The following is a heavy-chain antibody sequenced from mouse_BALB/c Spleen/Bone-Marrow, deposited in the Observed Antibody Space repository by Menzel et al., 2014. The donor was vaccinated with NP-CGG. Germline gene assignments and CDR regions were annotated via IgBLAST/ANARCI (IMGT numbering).Heavy chain of an antibody. CDR2: IFPGSGNI. D-gene: IGHD2-1*01. V-gene: IGHV1-66*01. CDR3: ARRGNWGYAMDY. CDR1: GYSFTSYY. Sequence: EQLQQSGPELVKPGASVKISCEASGYSFTSYYIHWVKQRPGQGLEWIGWIFPGSGNIKYNEKFKGEATLTADTSSSTAYMRLGSLTSEDSAVYFCARRGNWGYAMDYWGQGTSVTVSS. J-gene: IGHJ4*01.